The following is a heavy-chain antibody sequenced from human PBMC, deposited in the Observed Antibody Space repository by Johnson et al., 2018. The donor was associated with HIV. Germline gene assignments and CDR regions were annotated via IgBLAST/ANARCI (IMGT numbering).Heavy chain of an antibody. V-gene: IGHV3-30*04. CDR3: AREGSYYDSSGYLPLDAFDI. CDR1: GFTFSSYA. D-gene: IGHD3-22*01. CDR2: ISYDGSNK. J-gene: IGHJ3*02. Sequence: QMLLVESGGGVVQPGRSLRLSCAASGFTFSSYAMHWVRPAPGKGLEWVAVISYDGSNKYYAYSVKGRSTISIATSKNTLFLRMNSLRAEDTAVYYCAREGSYYDSSGYLPLDAFDIWGQGTMVTVSS.